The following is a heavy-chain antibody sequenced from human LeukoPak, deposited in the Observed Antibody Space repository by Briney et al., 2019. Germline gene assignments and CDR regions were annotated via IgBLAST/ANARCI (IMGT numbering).Heavy chain of an antibody. CDR3: ARDLRLNYDSSGTCLDS. CDR2: TYYRSRWYN. Sequence: SQTLSLTCGISGNSVSSNGAAWGWISQSPSRGLEWLGRTYYRSRWYNDYAVSLKSRITIKADTSKNQVSLQLNSVTPEDTAVYYCARDLRLNYDSSGTCLDSWGQGTLVTVSS. J-gene: IGHJ4*02. V-gene: IGHV6-1*01. CDR1: GNSVSSNGAA. D-gene: IGHD3-22*01.